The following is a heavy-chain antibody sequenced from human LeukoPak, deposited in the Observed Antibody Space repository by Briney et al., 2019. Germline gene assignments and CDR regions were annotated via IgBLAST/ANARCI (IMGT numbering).Heavy chain of an antibody. CDR3: ARYFPGGNWLGY. V-gene: IGHV4-59*01. J-gene: IGHJ4*02. Sequence: SETLCLTCTVSGGSISSYYWSWIRQPPGKGLEWIGYIYYSGSTNYNPSLKSRVTISVDTSKNQFSLKLSSVTAADTAVYYCARYFPGGNWLGYWGQGTLVTVSS. CDR1: GGSISSYY. D-gene: IGHD4-23*01. CDR2: IYYSGST.